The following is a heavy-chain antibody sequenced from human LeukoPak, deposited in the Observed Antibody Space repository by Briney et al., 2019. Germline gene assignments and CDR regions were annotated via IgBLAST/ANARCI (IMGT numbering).Heavy chain of an antibody. CDR1: GGSISSGDYY. CDR3: ARDRAFDI. J-gene: IGHJ3*02. CDR2: IYYSGST. Sequence: SETLSLTCTVSGGSISSGDYYWSWIRQHPGKGLEWIGYIYYSGSTYYNPSLKSRVTIPVDTSKNQFSLKLSSVTAADTAVYYCARDRAFDIWGQGTLVTVSS. V-gene: IGHV4-31*03.